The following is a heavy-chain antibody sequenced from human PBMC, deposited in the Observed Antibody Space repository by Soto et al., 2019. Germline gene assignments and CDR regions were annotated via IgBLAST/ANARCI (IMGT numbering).Heavy chain of an antibody. V-gene: IGHV4-39*01. CDR1: GGSISSSSYY. CDR3: AGCHYGDYGNWFDP. D-gene: IGHD4-17*01. J-gene: IGHJ5*02. CDR2: IYYSGST. Sequence: SETLSLTCTVSGGSISSSSYYWGWIRQPPGKGLEWIGSIYYSGSTYYNPSLKSRVTISVDTSKNQFSLKLSSVTAADTAVYYCAGCHYGDYGNWFDPWGQGTLVTVSS.